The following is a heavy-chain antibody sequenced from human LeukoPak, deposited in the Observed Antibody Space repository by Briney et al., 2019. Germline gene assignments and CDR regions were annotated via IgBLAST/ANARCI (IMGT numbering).Heavy chain of an antibody. V-gene: IGHV3-74*01. CDR2: LDSAGGGT. CDR1: GFTFNRYP. Sequence: PGGSLRLSCSASGFTFNRYPMHWVRQAPGKGLEWVSRLDSAGGGTNYADSVRGRFTIFRDNSKNTLYLQMNSLRAEDTAVYYCAREARGSGSYYYFDYWGQGTLVTVSS. D-gene: IGHD3-10*01. CDR3: AREARGSGSYYYFDY. J-gene: IGHJ4*02.